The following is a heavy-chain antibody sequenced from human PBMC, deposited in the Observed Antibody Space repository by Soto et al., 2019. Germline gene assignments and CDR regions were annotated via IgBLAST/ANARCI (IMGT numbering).Heavy chain of an antibody. CDR2: ISGSGDST. J-gene: IGHJ4*02. CDR1: GFTFSSYA. D-gene: IGHD1-26*01. CDR3: ARRGSGSYYDY. V-gene: IGHV3-23*01. Sequence: GGSLRLSCAASGFTFSSYAMRWVRQAPGKGLEWVSAISGSGDSTYYADSVKGRFTVSRDNSKNTLYLQMNSLRAEDTAVYYSARRGSGSYYDYWGQGTLVTVSS.